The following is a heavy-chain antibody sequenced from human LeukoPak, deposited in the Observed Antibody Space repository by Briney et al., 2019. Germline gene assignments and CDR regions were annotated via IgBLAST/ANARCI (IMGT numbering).Heavy chain of an antibody. D-gene: IGHD6-19*01. J-gene: IGHJ4*02. CDR2: ISSSGSTI. V-gene: IGHV3-11*01. Sequence: TGGSLRLSCAASGFTFSDYYMSWIRQAPGKGLEWVSYISSSGSTIYYADSVKGRFTISRDNAKNSLYLQMNSLRAEDTAVYYCAKTLQWLVGGYYFDYWGQGTLVTVSS. CDR3: AKTLQWLVGGYYFDY. CDR1: GFTFSDYY.